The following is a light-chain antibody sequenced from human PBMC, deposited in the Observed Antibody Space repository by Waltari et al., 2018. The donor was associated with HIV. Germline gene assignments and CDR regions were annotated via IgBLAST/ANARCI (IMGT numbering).Light chain of an antibody. CDR1: SSDSGGFKS. Sequence: QSALTQPASVSGSPGQSITISCTGTSSDSGGFKSVSWYQQSPGKAPKLIIYDVSYRPSGVCNRFAGSKSGNTASLTISGLQAEDEADYYCGASMTNVNMDVFGGGTKLTVL. J-gene: IGLJ2*01. CDR2: DVS. V-gene: IGLV2-14*03. CDR3: GASMTNVNMDV.